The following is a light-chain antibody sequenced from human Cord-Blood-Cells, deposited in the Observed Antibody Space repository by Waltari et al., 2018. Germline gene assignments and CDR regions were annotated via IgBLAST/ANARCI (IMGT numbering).Light chain of an antibody. CDR3: CSYAGRSTWV. CDR2: EGS. V-gene: IGLV2-23*01. J-gene: IGLJ3*02. Sequence: QSALTQPASVSGSPAQSITISCTGTSSDVGSYNLVSWYQQHPCKAHKLMIYEGSKRTSGVSNRFSGSKSGNTASLTISGLQAEGEADYYCCSYAGRSTWVFGGGSKLTVL. CDR1: SSDVGSYNL.